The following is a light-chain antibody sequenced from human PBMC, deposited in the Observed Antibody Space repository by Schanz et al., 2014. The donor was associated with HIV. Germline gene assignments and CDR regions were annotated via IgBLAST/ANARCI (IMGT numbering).Light chain of an antibody. CDR2: GAS. J-gene: IGKJ5*01. V-gene: IGKV3-20*01. Sequence: EIVLTQSPGTLSLSPRGTTTLSCRASQSVKNNYLAWYQQKPGQAPRLLIYGASSRAPGIPDRFSGSGSGTVFTLTISRLEPEDFAVFYCQHYSTSPITFGQGTRLETK. CDR1: QSVKNNY. CDR3: QHYSTSPIT.